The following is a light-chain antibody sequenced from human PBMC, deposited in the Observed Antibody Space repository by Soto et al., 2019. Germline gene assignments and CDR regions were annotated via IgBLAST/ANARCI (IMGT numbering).Light chain of an antibody. CDR2: EVS. V-gene: IGLV2-14*01. CDR1: SRDVGGSNY. J-gene: IGLJ1*01. CDR3: SSYTSSNTLEV. Sequence: QSALIQPASVSGSPGQSITISCTGTSRDVGGSNYVSWYQRHPHRAPKLLIYEVSYRPSGVSSRFSGSKSGNTASLTISGPQAEDEADYYCSSYTSSNTLEVFGVGTKVT.